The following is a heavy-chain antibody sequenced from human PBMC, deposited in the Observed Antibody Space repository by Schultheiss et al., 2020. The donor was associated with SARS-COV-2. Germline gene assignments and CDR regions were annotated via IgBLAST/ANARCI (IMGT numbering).Heavy chain of an antibody. CDR2: IYWDDDK. V-gene: IGHV2-5*08. D-gene: IGHD6-19*01. CDR3: AHSEGYSSGWYYFDY. Sequence: QTLSLTCTFSGFSLSTSGMCVSWIRQPPGKALEWLALIYWDDDKRYSPSLKSRLTITKDTSKNQVVLTMTNMDPVDTATYYCAHSEGYSSGWYYFDYWGQGTLVTVSS. J-gene: IGHJ4*02. CDR1: GFSLSTSGMC.